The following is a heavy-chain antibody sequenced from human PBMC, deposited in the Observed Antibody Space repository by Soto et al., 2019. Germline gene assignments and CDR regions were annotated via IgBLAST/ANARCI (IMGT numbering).Heavy chain of an antibody. V-gene: IGHV4-59*01. Sequence: PSETLSLTCTVSGGSISSYYWSWIRQPPGKGLEWIGYIYYSGSTNYNPSLKSRVTISVDTSKNQFSLKLSSVTAADTAVYYCARDGDGGRDGYNGFDYWGQGTLVTVSS. CDR1: GGSISSYY. CDR3: ARDGDGGRDGYNGFDY. D-gene: IGHD3-16*01. J-gene: IGHJ4*02. CDR2: IYYSGST.